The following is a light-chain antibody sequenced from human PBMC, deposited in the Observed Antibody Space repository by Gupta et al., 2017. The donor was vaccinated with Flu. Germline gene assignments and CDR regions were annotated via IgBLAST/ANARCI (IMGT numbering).Light chain of an antibody. V-gene: IGKV1-33*01. CDR2: DAS. CDR1: QDITKS. Sequence: PSSLSASVGDRVTITCQASQDITKSLNWYQQKPGKAPKLLIYDASNLETGVPSRFSGSGSGTDFTFTISSLQPEDVATYYCLQDSNHPLTFGGGTKVEI. J-gene: IGKJ4*01. CDR3: LQDSNHPLT.